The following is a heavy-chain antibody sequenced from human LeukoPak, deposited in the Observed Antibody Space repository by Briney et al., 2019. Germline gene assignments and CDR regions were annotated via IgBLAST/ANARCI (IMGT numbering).Heavy chain of an antibody. CDR1: GFTFSIYA. Sequence: GGSLTLSCAASGFTFSIYAMTWVRQPPGEGLEWVSAISGRGDSTYYADSVKGRFTIARDNSKNTLYLQMNSLRATAAADYCCAKWASRRRLESAFDICRRGTMATVSS. CDR2: ISGRGDST. J-gene: IGHJ3*02. D-gene: IGHD1-1*01. V-gene: IGHV3-23*01. CDR3: AKWASRRRLESAFDI.